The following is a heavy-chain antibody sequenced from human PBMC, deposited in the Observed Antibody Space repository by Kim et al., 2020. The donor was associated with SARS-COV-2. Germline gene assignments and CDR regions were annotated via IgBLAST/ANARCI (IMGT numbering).Heavy chain of an antibody. CDR1: GGSFSGYY. D-gene: IGHD5-18*01. V-gene: IGHV4-34*01. CDR3: ARADPDTAMVAVDY. CDR2: INHSGST. Sequence: SETLSLTCAVYGGSFSGYYWSWIRQPPGKGLEWIGEINHSGSTNYNPSLKSRVTISVDTSKNQFSLKLSSVTAADTAVYYCARADPDTAMVAVDYWGQGTLVTVSS. J-gene: IGHJ4*02.